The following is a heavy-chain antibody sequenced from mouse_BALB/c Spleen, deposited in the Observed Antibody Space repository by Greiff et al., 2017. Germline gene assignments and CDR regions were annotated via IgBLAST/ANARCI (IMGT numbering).Heavy chain of an antibody. J-gene: IGHJ1*01. CDR1: GYSITSGYS. D-gene: IGHD2-4*01. Sequence: EVQLQESGPDLVKPSQSLSLTCTVTGYSITSGYSWHWIRQFPGNKLEWMGYIHYSGSTNYNPSLKSRISITRDTSKNQFFLQLNSVTTEDTATCDGARSYDCGEGVGEGGRGGVGGVGGESESVPDV. V-gene: IGHV3-1*02. CDR2: IHYSGST. CDR3: ARSYDCGEGVGEGGRGGVGGVGGESESVPDV.